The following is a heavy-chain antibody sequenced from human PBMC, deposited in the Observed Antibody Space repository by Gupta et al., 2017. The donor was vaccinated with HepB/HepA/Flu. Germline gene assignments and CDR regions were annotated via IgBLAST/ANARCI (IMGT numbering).Heavy chain of an antibody. CDR1: GGSISRYF. V-gene: IGHV4-59*08. D-gene: IGHD2-21*02. Sequence: QVQLQESGPGLVKPSETLSHNCSVAGGSISRYFWHWIRQPPGKGLEWIGYINHSGSTNSIPSVNSQVTISVDTSINQFSLELHSVTAADTAVYYCARHDYCINNDCFRAFDYWGQGILVTVSS. J-gene: IGHJ4*02. CDR2: INHSGST. CDR3: ARHDYCINNDCFRAFDY.